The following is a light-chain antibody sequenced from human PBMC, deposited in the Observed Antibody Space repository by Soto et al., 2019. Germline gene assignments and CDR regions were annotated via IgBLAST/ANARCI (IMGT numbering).Light chain of an antibody. J-gene: IGKJ1*01. CDR3: QQYGESPWT. V-gene: IGKV3-11*01. Sequence: EVVLTQSPATLSLSPGERATLSCRASQSVTIKLAWYQQKPGQAPRLLIYDASTRATGVPARFSGSGSGTDFNLTISRLEPEDFAVYYCQQYGESPWTFGQGTRWISN. CDR1: QSVTIK. CDR2: DAS.